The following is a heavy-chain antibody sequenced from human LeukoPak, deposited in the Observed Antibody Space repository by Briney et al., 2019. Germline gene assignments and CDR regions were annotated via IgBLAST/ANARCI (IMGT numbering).Heavy chain of an antibody. D-gene: IGHD1-14*01. Sequence: PSETLSLTCTVSGGSISSGSYYWSWIRQPAGKGLEWIGRIYTSGSTNYNPSLKSRVTISVDTSKNQFSLKLSSVTAADTAVYYCARGRMVTGGYYYYYGMDVWGQGTTVTVSS. J-gene: IGHJ6*02. CDR3: ARGRMVTGGYYYYYGMDV. CDR2: IYTSGST. V-gene: IGHV4-61*02. CDR1: GGSISSGSYY.